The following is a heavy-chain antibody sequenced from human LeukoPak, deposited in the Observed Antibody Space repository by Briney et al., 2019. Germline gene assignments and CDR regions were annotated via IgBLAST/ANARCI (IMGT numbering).Heavy chain of an antibody. Sequence: SETLSLTCTVSGGSISSGGYYWSWIRQPRGKGLEWIGYIYHSGSTYYNPSLKSRVTISVDRSKNQFSLKLSSVTAADTAVYCARAAATVVTPTFDYWGQGTLVTVSS. V-gene: IGHV4-30-2*01. CDR2: IYHSGST. CDR3: ARAAATVVTPTFDY. D-gene: IGHD4-23*01. CDR1: GGSISSGGYY. J-gene: IGHJ4*02.